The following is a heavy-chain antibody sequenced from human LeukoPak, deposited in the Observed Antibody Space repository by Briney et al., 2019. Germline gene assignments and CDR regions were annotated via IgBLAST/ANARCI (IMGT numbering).Heavy chain of an antibody. Sequence: GGSLRLSCAAPGFTFSSYDMHWVRQATGKGLEWVSAIGTAGDTYYPGSVKGRFTISRENAKNSLYLQMNSLRAEDTAVYYCARALGYCSSTSCYNWFDPWGQGTLVTVSS. D-gene: IGHD2-2*01. J-gene: IGHJ5*02. V-gene: IGHV3-13*01. CDR3: ARALGYCSSTSCYNWFDP. CDR1: GFTFSSYD. CDR2: IGTAGDT.